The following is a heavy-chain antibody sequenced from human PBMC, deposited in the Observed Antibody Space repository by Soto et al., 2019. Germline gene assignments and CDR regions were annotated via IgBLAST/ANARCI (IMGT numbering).Heavy chain of an antibody. V-gene: IGHV4-34*01. D-gene: IGHD2-2*01. CDR2: INHSGST. CDR3: ARGVYCSSTSCYWGMDV. CDR1: GGSLSGYY. J-gene: IGHJ6*02. Sequence: QVQLQQWGAGLLKPSETLSLTCAVYGGSLSGYYWSWIRQPPGKGLEWIGEINHSGSTHYNPSLKSRVTISVDTSKNQFSLKLSSMTAADTAVYYCARGVYCSSTSCYWGMDVWGQGTTVTVSS.